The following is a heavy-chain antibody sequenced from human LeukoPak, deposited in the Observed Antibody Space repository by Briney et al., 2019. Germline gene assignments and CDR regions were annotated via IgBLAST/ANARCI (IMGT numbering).Heavy chain of an antibody. J-gene: IGHJ4*02. Sequence: PGGSLRLSCAASGFTTSSYWMSWVRQAPGKGLEWVANIKQDGSEKYYVDSVKGRFTISRDNAKNSLYLQMNSLRAEDTAVYYCARNEKYYYDSSGYPLADWGQGTLVTVSS. CDR1: GFTTSSYW. D-gene: IGHD3-22*01. CDR3: ARNEKYYYDSSGYPLAD. V-gene: IGHV3-7*01. CDR2: IKQDGSEK.